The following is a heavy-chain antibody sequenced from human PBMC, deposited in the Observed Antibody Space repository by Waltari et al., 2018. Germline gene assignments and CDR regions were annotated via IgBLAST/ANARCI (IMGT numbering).Heavy chain of an antibody. Sequence: QVQLVESGGGVVRPGRSLSLSCAPSGFPFRSYGRHWVRLAPGKGLEWVALISDDGSNKYYADSVKGRFTISRDDSKNTLYLQMNSLRAEDTAVYYCAKGGDSSSWYPDYWGQGTLVTVSS. CDR1: GFPFRSYG. D-gene: IGHD6-13*01. V-gene: IGHV3-30*18. CDR3: AKGGDSSSWYPDY. J-gene: IGHJ4*02. CDR2: ISDDGSNK.